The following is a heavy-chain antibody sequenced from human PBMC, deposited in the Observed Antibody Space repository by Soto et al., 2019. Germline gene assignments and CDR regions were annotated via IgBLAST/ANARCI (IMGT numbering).Heavy chain of an antibody. V-gene: IGHV1-69*13. CDR1: GGTFSGYA. CDR2: IIPIFGTA. Sequence: GASVKVSCKASGGTFSGYAISWVRQAPGQGLEWMGGIIPIFGTANYAQKFQGRVTITADESTSTAYMELSSLRSEDTAVYYCARVRVVTDYYGMDVWGQGTTVTVSS. CDR3: ARVRVVTDYYGMDV. D-gene: IGHD2-21*02. J-gene: IGHJ6*02.